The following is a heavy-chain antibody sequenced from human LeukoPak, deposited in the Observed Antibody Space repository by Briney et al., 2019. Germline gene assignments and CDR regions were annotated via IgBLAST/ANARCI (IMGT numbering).Heavy chain of an antibody. CDR1: GGSFSGYY. Sequence: SETLSLTCAVYGGSFSGYYWSWIRQPPGKGLEWIGEINHSGSTNYNPSLKSRVTISVDTSKNQFSLKLSSVTAADTAVYYCARVDCSGGSCPLRFLRCYYMDVWGKGTTVTVSS. J-gene: IGHJ6*03. D-gene: IGHD2-15*01. CDR3: ARVDCSGGSCPLRFLRCYYMDV. CDR2: INHSGST. V-gene: IGHV4-34*01.